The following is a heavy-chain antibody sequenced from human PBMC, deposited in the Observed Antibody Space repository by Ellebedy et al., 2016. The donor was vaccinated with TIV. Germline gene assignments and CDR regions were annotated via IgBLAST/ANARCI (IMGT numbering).Heavy chain of an antibody. CDR2: ISSSGSTI. CDR1: GFTFSDYY. Sequence: GESLKISCAASGFTFSDYYMSWIRQAPGKGLEWVSYISSSGSTIYYADSVKGRFTISRDNAKNSLYLQMNSLRAEDTAVYYCARDVEYCSGGSCSPSSYYFDYWGQGTLVTVSS. D-gene: IGHD2-15*01. V-gene: IGHV3-11*01. CDR3: ARDVEYCSGGSCSPSSYYFDY. J-gene: IGHJ4*02.